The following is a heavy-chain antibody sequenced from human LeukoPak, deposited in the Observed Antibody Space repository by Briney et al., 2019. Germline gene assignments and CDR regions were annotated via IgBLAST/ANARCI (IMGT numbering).Heavy chain of an antibody. CDR3: ARDLIMYGSESYFDDTFDI. J-gene: IGHJ3*02. CDR2: INTDTGNT. Sequence: EASVKVSCKASGYTFSTYGISWVRQAPGQGLEWMGWINTDTGNTNYAQKLQGRATMTTDTSTTTVYMELRGLRSDDTAVYYCARDLIMYGSESYFDDTFDIWGQGTKVTVSS. V-gene: IGHV1-18*01. CDR1: GYTFSTYG. D-gene: IGHD3-10*01.